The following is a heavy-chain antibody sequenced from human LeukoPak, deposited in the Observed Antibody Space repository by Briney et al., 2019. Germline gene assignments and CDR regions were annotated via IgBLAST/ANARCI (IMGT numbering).Heavy chain of an antibody. J-gene: IGHJ4*02. CDR2: INHSGST. CDR1: GGSFSGYY. Sequence: SETLSLTCAVYGGSFSGYYWSWIRQPPGKGLEWIGEINHSGSTNYNPSLKSRVTISVDTSKNQFSLKLSSVTAADTAVYYCAREGGYCSSTSCLPAFDYWGQGTLVTVSS. V-gene: IGHV4-34*01. D-gene: IGHD2-2*01. CDR3: AREGGYCSSTSCLPAFDY.